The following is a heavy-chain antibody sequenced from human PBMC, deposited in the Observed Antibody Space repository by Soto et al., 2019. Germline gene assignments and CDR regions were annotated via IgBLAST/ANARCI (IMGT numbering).Heavy chain of an antibody. CDR2: IYSGGST. D-gene: IGHD4-17*01. Sequence: GGSLRLSCAASGFTVSSNYMSWVRQAPGKGLEWVSVIYSGGSTYYADSVKGRFTISRDNSKNTLYLRMNSLRAEDTAVYYCARANNYGDYVHAFDIWGQGTMVTVSS. CDR3: ARANNYGDYVHAFDI. J-gene: IGHJ3*02. CDR1: GFTVSSNY. V-gene: IGHV3-66*01.